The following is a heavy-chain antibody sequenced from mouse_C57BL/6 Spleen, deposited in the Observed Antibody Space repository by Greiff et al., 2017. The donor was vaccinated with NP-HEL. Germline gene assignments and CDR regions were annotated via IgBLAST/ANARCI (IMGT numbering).Heavy chain of an antibody. CDR1: GYAFTNYL. D-gene: IGHD1-1*01. V-gene: IGHV1-54*01. CDR3: ARRYGSSSYWYFDV. CDR2: INPGSGGT. J-gene: IGHJ1*03. Sequence: QVQLQQSGAELVRPGTSVKVSCKASGYAFTNYLIEWVKQRPGQGLEWIGVINPGSGGTNYNEKFKGKATLTADKSSSTAYMQLSSLTSEDSAVYFCARRYGSSSYWYFDVWGTGTTVTVSS.